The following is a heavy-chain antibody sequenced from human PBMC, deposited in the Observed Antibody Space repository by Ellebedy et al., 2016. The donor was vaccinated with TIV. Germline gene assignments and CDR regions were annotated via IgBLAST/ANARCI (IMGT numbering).Heavy chain of an antibody. D-gene: IGHD1-1*01. V-gene: IGHV3-7*04. CDR2: IKEDGSEK. CDR1: GFTFSSYW. Sequence: GESLKISCAASGFTFSSYWMSWVRQAPGKGLEWVANIKEDGSEKYYVDSVKGRFTISRDNALNSLYLQMNSLRVEDTAVYFCARGDDNSGDCWGQGTLVTVSS. CDR3: ARGDDNSGDC. J-gene: IGHJ4*02.